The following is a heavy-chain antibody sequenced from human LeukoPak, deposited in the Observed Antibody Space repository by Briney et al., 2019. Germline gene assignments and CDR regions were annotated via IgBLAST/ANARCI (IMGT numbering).Heavy chain of an antibody. CDR1: GFSLSTTGMC. D-gene: IGHD3-16*01. V-gene: IGHV2-70*01. CDR3: ARTQGARFGETNWFDP. Sequence: SGPTLVNPTQTLTLTCTFSGFSLSTTGMCVSWIRQPPGKALEWLALIDWDDDKFYSTSLKTRLTISKDTSKNQVVLTMTNMDPVDTATYYCARTQGARFGETNWFDPWGQGTLVTVSS. J-gene: IGHJ5*02. CDR2: IDWDDDK.